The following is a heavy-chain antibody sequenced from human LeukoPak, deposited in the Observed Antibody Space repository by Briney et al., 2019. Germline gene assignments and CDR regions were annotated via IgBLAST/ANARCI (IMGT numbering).Heavy chain of an antibody. CDR1: GYTFTGYY. CDR2: VNPNSGGT. Sequence: ASVKVSCKASGYTFTGYYMHWARQAPGQGLEWMGWVNPNSGGTNYAQKFQGRVTMTRDTSISTVYMELSSLRSDDTAVYYCARDLPAAPGVSDYWGQGTLVTVSS. CDR3: ARDLPAAPGVSDY. V-gene: IGHV1-2*02. D-gene: IGHD2-2*01. J-gene: IGHJ4*02.